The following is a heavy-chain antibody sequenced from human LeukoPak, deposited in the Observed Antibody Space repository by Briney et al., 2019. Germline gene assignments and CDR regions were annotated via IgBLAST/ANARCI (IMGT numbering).Heavy chain of an antibody. J-gene: IGHJ3*02. V-gene: IGHV3-9*01. CDR2: ISWNRGSI. CDR3: TRLHDSSGYNGGPDAFDI. D-gene: IGHD3-22*01. Sequence: GGALRLSCAASGFTFDDYAMHWGRQAPGEGVEWGSGISWNRGSIGYADSVKGRFTISRDNAKNSLYLQMKTLRDEDTALYYCTRLHDSSGYNGGPDAFDIWGQGTTVTVSS. CDR1: GFTFDDYA.